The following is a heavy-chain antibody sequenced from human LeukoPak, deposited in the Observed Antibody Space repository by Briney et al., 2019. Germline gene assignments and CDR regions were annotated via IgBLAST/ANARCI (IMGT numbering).Heavy chain of an antibody. D-gene: IGHD5-12*01. J-gene: IGHJ4*02. CDR3: AKDYVEATIKWGFDY. CDR2: IKSDGTAT. CDR1: GLTFSGAW. V-gene: IGHV3-74*01. Sequence: PGGSLRLSCAASGLTFSGAWMHWVRQTPGKGLVWISRIKSDGTATYADSVRGRFTISRDNAKNTLYLQMDSLRAEDTAVYYCAKDYVEATIKWGFDYWGQGTLGTVSS.